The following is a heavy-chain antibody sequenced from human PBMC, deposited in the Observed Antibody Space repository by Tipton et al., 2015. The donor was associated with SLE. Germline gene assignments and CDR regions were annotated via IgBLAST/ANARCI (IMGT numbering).Heavy chain of an antibody. CDR3: ARDLTATTGAAYSDY. CDR2: IYYNGST. J-gene: IGHJ4*02. CDR1: GGSVSNNIYY. D-gene: IGHD1-1*01. Sequence: TLSLTCTVSGGSVSNNIYYWSWIRQPPGKGLEWIGYIYYNGSTNYNASLKSRVTISVDTSKNQFSLKLRSVTAADTAVYFCARDLTATTGAAYSDYWDQGTLVTVSS. V-gene: IGHV4-61*01.